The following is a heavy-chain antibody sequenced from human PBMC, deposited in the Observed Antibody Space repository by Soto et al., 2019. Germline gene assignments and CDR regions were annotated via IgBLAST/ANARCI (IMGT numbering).Heavy chain of an antibody. CDR1: GGSFSGYY. J-gene: IGHJ4*02. D-gene: IGHD4-17*01. CDR3: AKSLKYYGDYGY. Sequence: SETLSLTCAFYGGSFSGYYWSLIRQPPGKGLEWIGEINHSGSTNYNPSLKSRVTISVDTSKNQFSLKLSSVTAADTAVYYCAKSLKYYGDYGYWGQGTLVTV. CDR2: INHSGST. V-gene: IGHV4-34*01.